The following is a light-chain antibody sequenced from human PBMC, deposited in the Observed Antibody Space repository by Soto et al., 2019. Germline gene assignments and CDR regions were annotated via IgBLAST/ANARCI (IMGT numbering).Light chain of an antibody. CDR1: SSDVGGYNY. J-gene: IGLJ2*01. CDR3: SSYTSSSTPVV. CDR2: EVS. V-gene: IGLV2-14*01. Sequence: QSALTQPASVSGSPGQSITISCTGTSSDVGGYNYVSRYQQHPGKAPKLMIYEVSNRPSGVSNRFSGSKSGNTASLTISGLQAEDEADYHCSSYTSSSTPVVFGGGTKLTVL.